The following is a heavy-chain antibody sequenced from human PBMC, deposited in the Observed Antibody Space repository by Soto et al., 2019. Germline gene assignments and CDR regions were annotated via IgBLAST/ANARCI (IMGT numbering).Heavy chain of an antibody. CDR1: GYTFSTYH. Sequence: ASVKVSCKASGYTFSTYHIHWVRQAPGQGLEWLGVINPSGSRTTYAQKFKGRVAMTRDTSTSSVFMELSSLKSDDSAVYYCARDLNSITVVGVVTLRFAMDVWGQGTTVTVSS. CDR2: INPSGSRT. J-gene: IGHJ6*02. D-gene: IGHD3-3*01. CDR3: ARDLNSITVVGVVTLRFAMDV. V-gene: IGHV1-46*01.